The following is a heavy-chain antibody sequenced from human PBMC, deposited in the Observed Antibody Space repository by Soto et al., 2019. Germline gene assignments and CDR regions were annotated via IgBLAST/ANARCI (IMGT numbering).Heavy chain of an antibody. CDR3: ARHGSRVTILGVVMNGFDY. D-gene: IGHD3-3*01. CDR1: GGSISSSSYY. V-gene: IGHV4-39*01. J-gene: IGHJ4*02. Sequence: SETLSLTCTVSGGSISSSSYYWGWIRQPPGKGLEWIGSIYYSGSTYYNPSLKSRVTISVDTSKNQFSLKLSSVTAADTAVYYCARHGSRVTILGVVMNGFDYWAQETLVPVSS. CDR2: IYYSGST.